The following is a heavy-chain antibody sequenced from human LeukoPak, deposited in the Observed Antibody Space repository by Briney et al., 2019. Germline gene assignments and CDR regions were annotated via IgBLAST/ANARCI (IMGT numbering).Heavy chain of an antibody. J-gene: IGHJ4*02. V-gene: IGHV3-7*01. CDR1: GFTFSSYW. CDR2: IKEGGTEK. CDR3: AREVVLSTSAWFEY. Sequence: PGGSLRLSCAVSGFTFSSYWMSWVRQAPGRGLEWVANIKEGGTEKYYQDSVKGRFTISRDNAKNSLYLQMNSLRAEDTAVYYCAREVVLSTSAWFEYWGQGTLVTVSS. D-gene: IGHD3-22*01.